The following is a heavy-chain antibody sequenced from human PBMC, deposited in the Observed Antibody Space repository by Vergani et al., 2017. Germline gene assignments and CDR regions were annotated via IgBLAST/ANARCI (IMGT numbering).Heavy chain of an antibody. V-gene: IGHV1-18*01. J-gene: IGHJ6*03. Sequence: QVQLVQSGAEVKKPGASVKVSCKASGYTFTSYGISWVRQAPGQGLEWMGWISAYNGNTNYAQKLQGRVTMTTDTSTSTAYMELRSLRSDDTAVYYCARDQALTHYYYDYYYYYYMDVWGKGTTVTVSS. CDR1: GYTFTSYG. CDR2: ISAYNGNT. CDR3: ARDQALTHYYYDYYYYYYMDV. D-gene: IGHD3-22*01.